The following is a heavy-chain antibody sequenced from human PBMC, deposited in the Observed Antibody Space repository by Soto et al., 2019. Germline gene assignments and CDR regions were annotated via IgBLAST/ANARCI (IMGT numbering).Heavy chain of an antibody. J-gene: IGHJ4*02. D-gene: IGHD3-22*01. V-gene: IGHV4-39*01. CDR1: GGSISSSSYY. CDR3: ESHDDRSGCADY. CDR2: IYYSGST. Sequence: QLQLQESGPGLVKPSETLSLTCTVSGGSISSSSYYWGWIRQPPGKGLEWIGTIYYSGSTDYNPSLKIRVAISVDACDNQVSPGLSSVTAADTAVYYCESHDDRSGCADYWGQGTLVIVSS.